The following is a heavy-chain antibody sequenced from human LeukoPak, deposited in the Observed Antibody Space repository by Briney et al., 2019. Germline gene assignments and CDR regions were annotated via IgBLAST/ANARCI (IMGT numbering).Heavy chain of an antibody. J-gene: IGHJ6*02. CDR2: IWYDGSNK. D-gene: IGHD1-1*01. V-gene: IGHV3-33*01. CDR1: GFTFSSYG. CDR3: ARDLVQVNYYYGMDV. Sequence: GGSLRLSCAASGFTFSSYGMHWVRQAPGKGLEWVAVIWYDGSNKYYADSVKGRFTISRDNSKDTLYLQMNTLRAEDTAVYYCARDLVQVNYYYGMDVWGQGTTVTVSS.